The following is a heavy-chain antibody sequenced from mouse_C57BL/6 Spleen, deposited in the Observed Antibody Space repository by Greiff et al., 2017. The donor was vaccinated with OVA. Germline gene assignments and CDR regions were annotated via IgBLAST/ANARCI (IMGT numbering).Heavy chain of an antibody. CDR3: ARDELGGSRYFDY. J-gene: IGHJ2*01. CDR1: GYTLTDYY. Sequence: VQLQQSGPVLVKPGASVKMSCKASGYTLTDYYMNWVKQSHGKSLEWIGVINPYNGGTSYNQKFKGKATLTVDKSSSTAYMELNSLTSEDSAVYYCARDELGGSRYFDYWGQGTTLTVSS. CDR2: INPYNGGT. V-gene: IGHV1-19*01. D-gene: IGHD1-1*01.